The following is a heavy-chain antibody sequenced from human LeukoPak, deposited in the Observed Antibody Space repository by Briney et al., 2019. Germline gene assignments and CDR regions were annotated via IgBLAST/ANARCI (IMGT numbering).Heavy chain of an antibody. CDR1: GFTFSSYA. D-gene: IGHD5-12*01. V-gene: IGHV3-23*01. J-gene: IGHJ4*02. CDR3: AKDRGSRYSGYDFEDY. CDR2: ISGSGGST. Sequence: PGGSLRLSCAASGFTFSSYAMSWVRQAPGKGLEWVSAISGSGGSTYYADSVKGRFTISRDNSKNTLYLQMNSLRAEDTAVYYCAKDRGSRYSGYDFEDYWGQGTLVTVSS.